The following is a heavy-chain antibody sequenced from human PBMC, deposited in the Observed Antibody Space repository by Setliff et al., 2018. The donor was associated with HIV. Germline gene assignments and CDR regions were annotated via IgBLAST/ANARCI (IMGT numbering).Heavy chain of an antibody. Sequence: SETLSLTCTVSGGSISSGGYYWSWIRQYPGKGLEWIGYINYSGSTYYKPSLKNRVTISVDTSKNQFSLKLTPVTAADTAVYYCAREVGHRSGYYRGSFDYWGQGTLVTVSS. CDR3: AREVGHRSGYYRGSFDY. D-gene: IGHD6-19*01. V-gene: IGHV4-31*03. CDR2: INYSGST. J-gene: IGHJ4*02. CDR1: GGSISSGGYY.